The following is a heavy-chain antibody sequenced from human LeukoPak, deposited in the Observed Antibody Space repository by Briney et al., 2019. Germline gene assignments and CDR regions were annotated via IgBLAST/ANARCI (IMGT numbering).Heavy chain of an antibody. J-gene: IGHJ4*02. D-gene: IGHD6-13*01. V-gene: IGHV3-74*01. Sequence: GGSLRLSCAASGFTFSTNWMHWVRQAPGKGLVWVSRINGDGGSRNYADSVKGRFTISRDNAKNTLYLQMSSLRVEDTAVYYCASASSHRTAAGGDYWGQGTRVTAST. CDR3: ASASSHRTAAGGDY. CDR2: INGDGGSR. CDR1: GFTFSTNW.